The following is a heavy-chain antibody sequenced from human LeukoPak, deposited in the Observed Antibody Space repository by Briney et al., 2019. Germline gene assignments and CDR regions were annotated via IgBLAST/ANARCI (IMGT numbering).Heavy chain of an antibody. CDR1: GYTFTSYD. CDR3: ARGAVAGSDYFDY. CDR2: MSPNSGNT. D-gene: IGHD6-19*01. J-gene: IGHJ4*02. Sequence: GASVKVSFKASGYTFTSYDINWVRQATGQGPEWMGWMSPNSGNTGYAQKFQGRVTMTRDTSTSTVYMELSSLRSEDTAVYYCARGAVAGSDYFDYWGQGTLVTVSS. V-gene: IGHV1-8*01.